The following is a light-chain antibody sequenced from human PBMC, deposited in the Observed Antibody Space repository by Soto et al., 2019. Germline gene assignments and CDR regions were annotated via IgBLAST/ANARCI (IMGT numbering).Light chain of an antibody. Sequence: EIVLTQSPGTLSLSPGERDTLSCRASQSVSSSYLAWYQQKAGQAPRLLIYGASSRATGIPDKFSGSGSGTDFTLTISRLEPEDFAVYYCQQYGSSPPTFGQGTKVDIK. CDR2: GAS. J-gene: IGKJ1*01. CDR3: QQYGSSPPT. CDR1: QSVSSSY. V-gene: IGKV3-20*01.